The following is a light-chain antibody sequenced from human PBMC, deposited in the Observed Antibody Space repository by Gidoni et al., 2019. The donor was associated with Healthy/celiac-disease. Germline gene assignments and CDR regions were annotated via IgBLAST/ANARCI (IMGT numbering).Light chain of an antibody. CDR1: ALPKKY. J-gene: IGLJ2*01. Sequence: YGLTKPHSVSVSPGQTARITCSGDALPKKYAYWYQQKSGQAPVLVIYEDSKRPSGIPERFSGSSSATMATLTISGAQVEDEADYYCYSTDSSGNHRVFGGGTKLPVL. CDR3: YSTDSSGNHRV. V-gene: IGLV3-10*01. CDR2: EDS.